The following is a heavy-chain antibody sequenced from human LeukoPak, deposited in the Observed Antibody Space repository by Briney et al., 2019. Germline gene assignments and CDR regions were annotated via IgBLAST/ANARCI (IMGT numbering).Heavy chain of an antibody. D-gene: IGHD2-8*01. V-gene: IGHV3-30*02. CDR3: AKDRCSNGVGCYYYYMDV. CDR2: IQYDGSNQ. J-gene: IGHJ6*03. Sequence: GGSLRLSCAASGFTFSSYGMHWVRQAPGKWLEWVSYIQYDGSNQQYADSVKGRFSISRDSSKNILHLQMNSLRAEDTAVYYCAKDRCSNGVGCYYYYMDVWGKGTTVTISS. CDR1: GFTFSSYG.